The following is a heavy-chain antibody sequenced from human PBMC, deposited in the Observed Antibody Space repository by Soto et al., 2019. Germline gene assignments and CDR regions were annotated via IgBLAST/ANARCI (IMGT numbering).Heavy chain of an antibody. CDR3: ARAGAIYDWTTFDD. Sequence: PGGSLRLSCAASGFTFSNAWMNWVRQAPGKGLEWVGRIKSKTDGGTTDYAAPVKGRFTISRDDSKNTLYLQMNSLKTEDTAVYYCARAGAIYDWTTFDDWCQRTLVTVSS. V-gene: IGHV3-15*07. CDR2: IKSKTDGGTT. CDR1: GFTFSNAW. J-gene: IGHJ4*02. D-gene: IGHD1-20*01.